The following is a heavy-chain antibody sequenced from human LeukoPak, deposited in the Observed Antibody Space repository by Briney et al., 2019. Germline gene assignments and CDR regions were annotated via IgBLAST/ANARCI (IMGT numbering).Heavy chain of an antibody. Sequence: GGSLKLSCAASGFSFSSYAMSWVRQAPGKGLEWVSSISGSGDNTYYAEPVKGRFTISRDNSKNTLFLQMNSLRAEDTAVFYCAKRSGYTTGWFFDFWGQGTLVTVSS. V-gene: IGHV3-23*01. CDR2: ISGSGDNT. J-gene: IGHJ4*02. CDR1: GFSFSSYA. D-gene: IGHD6-19*01. CDR3: AKRSGYTTGWFFDF.